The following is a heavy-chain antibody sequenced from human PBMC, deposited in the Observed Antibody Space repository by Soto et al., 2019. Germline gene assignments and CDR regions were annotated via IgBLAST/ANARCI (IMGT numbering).Heavy chain of an antibody. V-gene: IGHV1-46*01. CDR3: ARASGSSYWFDP. CDR1: GYTFTSYY. D-gene: IGHD1-26*01. J-gene: IGHJ5*02. Sequence: ASVKVSCKASGYTFTSYYMNWVRQAPGQGLEWLGIINPSGGYTTYAQRFLGRVTMTSDTSTSTVHMELGSLTSEDTAVYYCARASGSSYWFDPWGQGTLVTVSS. CDR2: INPSGGYT.